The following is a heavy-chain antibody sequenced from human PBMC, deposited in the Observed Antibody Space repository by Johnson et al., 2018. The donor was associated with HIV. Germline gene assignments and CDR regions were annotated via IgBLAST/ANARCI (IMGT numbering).Heavy chain of an antibody. CDR1: GFTFSSYA. Sequence: QVQLVESGGGVVQPGRSPRLSCAASGFTFSSYAMHWVRQAPGKGLEWVAVISYDGSNQYYADSVKGRFTISRDNSKNTVFLQMNSLRPEDTAMYYCAAYYDFWSGSYTSGFDIWGQGTMVTVSS. J-gene: IGHJ3*02. CDR3: AAYYDFWSGSYTSGFDI. D-gene: IGHD3-3*01. V-gene: IGHV3-30*04. CDR2: ISYDGSNQ.